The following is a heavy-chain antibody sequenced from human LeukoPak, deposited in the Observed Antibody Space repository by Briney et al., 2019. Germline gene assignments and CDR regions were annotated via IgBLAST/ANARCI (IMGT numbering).Heavy chain of an antibody. D-gene: IGHD1-26*01. CDR3: AREGGSYNCFDP. Sequence: SETLSLTCTVSGASMSSYYWNWIRQHAGKGLEWIGRIYPSGSTDYNPSLKSRVTMSVDTSQNQFSLRLRSVTAADTAVYYCAREGGSYNCFDPWGQGTLVTVSS. CDR2: IYPSGST. V-gene: IGHV4-4*07. J-gene: IGHJ5*02. CDR1: GASMSSYY.